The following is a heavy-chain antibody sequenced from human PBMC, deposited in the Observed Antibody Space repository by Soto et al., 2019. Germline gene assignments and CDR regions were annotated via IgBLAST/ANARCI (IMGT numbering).Heavy chain of an antibody. V-gene: IGHV4-34*01. D-gene: IGHD3-3*01. CDR3: ARSPSDYDFWSGYYNRYYGMDV. CDR1: GGSFSGYY. Sequence: SETLSLTCAVYGGSFSGYYWSWIRQPPGKGLEWIGEINHSGSTNYNPSLKSRVTISVDTSKNQFSLKLSSVTAADTAVYYCARSPSDYDFWSGYYNRYYGMDVWGQGTTVT. J-gene: IGHJ6*02. CDR2: INHSGST.